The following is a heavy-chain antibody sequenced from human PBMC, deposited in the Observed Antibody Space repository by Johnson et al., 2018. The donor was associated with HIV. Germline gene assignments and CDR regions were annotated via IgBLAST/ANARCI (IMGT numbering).Heavy chain of an antibody. D-gene: IGHD4-11*01. Sequence: QVQLVESGGGVVQPGRSLRLSCAASGCTFSSYPLHWVRQAPGKGLERVAVLSYAGRNKPYTDSAKGRFSISRDNSKNTLYLQMNSLRTEDTAVYYCARERGYYGNPAFDIWGQGTMVTVSS. CDR1: GCTFSSYP. CDR3: ARERGYYGNPAFDI. V-gene: IGHV3-30-3*01. J-gene: IGHJ3*02. CDR2: LSYAGRNK.